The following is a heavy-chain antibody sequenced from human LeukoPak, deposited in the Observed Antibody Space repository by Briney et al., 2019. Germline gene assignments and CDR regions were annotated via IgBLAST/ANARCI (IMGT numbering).Heavy chain of an antibody. CDR2: ISHDGTT. J-gene: IGHJ4*02. V-gene: IGHV4-4*02. D-gene: IGHD3-22*01. Sequence: SETLSLTCGVSGGSIDVTNYWSWVRQAPGKGLEWIGEISHDGTTNYNPSLRSRVAMSLDRANNQFSLSLTSVTAADTAVYYCTREDRPFCPFAYWGQGVLVTVSS. CDR3: TREDRPFCPFAY. CDR1: GGSIDVTNY.